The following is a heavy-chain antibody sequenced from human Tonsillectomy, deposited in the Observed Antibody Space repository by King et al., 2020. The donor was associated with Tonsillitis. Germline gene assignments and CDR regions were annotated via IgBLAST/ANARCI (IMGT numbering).Heavy chain of an antibody. CDR2: ISYDGSNK. Sequence: QLVQSGNGVVQPGRSLRLSCAASGFTFSNYAMHWIRQAPGKGLEWVAIISYDGSNKYYADSVRGRFTISRDNSKNTLYLQMNSLRAEDTAVYHCARDQSPGDSNGYLDYWGQGTLVTVSS. J-gene: IGHJ4*02. CDR1: GFTFSNYA. V-gene: IGHV3-30-3*01. CDR3: ARDQSPGDSNGYLDY. D-gene: IGHD3-22*01.